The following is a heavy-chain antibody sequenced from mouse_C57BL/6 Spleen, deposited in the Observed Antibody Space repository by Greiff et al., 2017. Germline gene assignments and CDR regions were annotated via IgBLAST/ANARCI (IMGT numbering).Heavy chain of an antibody. CDR1: GYAFSSYR. CDR3: AREASFITTVVARYFAY. D-gene: IGHD1-1*01. Sequence: VQLQQSGAELVKPGASVKISCKASGYAFSSYRMNWVKQRPGKGLEWIGQIYPGDGDTNYNGKFKGKATLTADKSSSTAYLQLSSLTSEDSAVYFCAREASFITTVVARYFAYWGQGTTLTVSS. CDR2: IYPGDGDT. V-gene: IGHV1-80*01. J-gene: IGHJ2*01.